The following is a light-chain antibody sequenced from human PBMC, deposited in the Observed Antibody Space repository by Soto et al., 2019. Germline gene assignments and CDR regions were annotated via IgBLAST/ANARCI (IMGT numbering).Light chain of an antibody. V-gene: IGKV3-15*01. CDR2: DAS. CDR3: QQYNSWPYT. CDR1: QSVNTN. Sequence: ETALTQSPATLSLSPGERAPLSCRASQSVNTNLAWYQQKPGQAPRLLIYDASTRATGIPASFSGSGSGTEFTLTIRSLQSEDSAVYYCQQYNSWPYTFGQGTKVDIK. J-gene: IGKJ2*01.